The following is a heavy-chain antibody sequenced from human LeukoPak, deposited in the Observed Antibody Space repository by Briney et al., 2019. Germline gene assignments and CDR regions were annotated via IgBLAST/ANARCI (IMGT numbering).Heavy chain of an antibody. V-gene: IGHV3-30*18. J-gene: IGHJ3*02. CDR1: GYIFSRYG. Sequence: GSSLRLFCAASGYIFSRYGMHWARQAPGKGLEGGAVISYDGSNKFCADSVERRFTISRDNSKNTLYLQMNSLRAEDTAVYYCAKGDYCSGGSCYRNAFDIWGQGTMVTVSS. D-gene: IGHD2-15*01. CDR2: ISYDGSNK. CDR3: AKGDYCSGGSCYRNAFDI.